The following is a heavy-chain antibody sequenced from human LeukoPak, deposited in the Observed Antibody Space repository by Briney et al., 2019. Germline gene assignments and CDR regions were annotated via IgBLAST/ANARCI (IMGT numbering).Heavy chain of an antibody. CDR3: ARAGRGYYDFWSGQRGRWFDP. CDR1: GGSFSGYY. Sequence: SETLSLTCAVYGGSFSGYYWSWIRQPPGKGLEWIGEINHSGSTNYNPSLKSRVTISVDTSKNQFSLKLSSVTAADTAVYYCARAGRGYYDFWSGQRGRWFDPWGQGTLVTVSS. J-gene: IGHJ5*02. CDR2: INHSGST. D-gene: IGHD3-3*01. V-gene: IGHV4-34*01.